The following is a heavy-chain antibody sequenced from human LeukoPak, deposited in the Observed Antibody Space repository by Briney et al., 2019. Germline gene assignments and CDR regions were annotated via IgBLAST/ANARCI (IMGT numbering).Heavy chain of an antibody. CDR2: IYYSGST. V-gene: IGHV4-59*08. CDR1: GGSISSYY. D-gene: IGHD6-19*01. J-gene: IGHJ4*02. Sequence: SETLSLTCTVSGGSISSYYWSWLRQPPGKGLEWIGYIYYSGSTNYNPSLKSRVTISVDTSKNQFSLKLSSVTAADTAVYYCARHRKWLAHFDYWGQGTLVTVSS. CDR3: ARHRKWLAHFDY.